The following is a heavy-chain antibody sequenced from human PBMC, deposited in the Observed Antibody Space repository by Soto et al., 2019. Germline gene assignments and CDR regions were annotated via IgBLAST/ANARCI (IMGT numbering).Heavy chain of an antibody. CDR2: INHSGST. Sequence: SETLSLTCAVYGGSFSGYYWSWIRQPPGKGLEWIGEINHSGSTNYNPSLKSRVTISVDTSKNQFSLKLSSVTAADTAVYYCARGNPARITIFGVVFSYMDVWGKGTTVTGLL. V-gene: IGHV4-34*01. CDR1: GGSFSGYY. D-gene: IGHD3-3*01. J-gene: IGHJ6*03. CDR3: ARGNPARITIFGVVFSYMDV.